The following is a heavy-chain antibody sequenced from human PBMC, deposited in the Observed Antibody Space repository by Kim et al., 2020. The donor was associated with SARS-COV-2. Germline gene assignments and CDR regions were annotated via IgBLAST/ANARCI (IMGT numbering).Heavy chain of an antibody. CDR2: ISGSGGDT. CDR1: GFAFSSYA. V-gene: IGHV3-23*01. D-gene: IGHD1-1*01. J-gene: IGHJ4*02. CDR3: ANWTSRAFDY. Sequence: GGSLRLSCAASGFAFSSYAMTWVRQAPGKGLEWVSTISGSGGDTYYADSVKGRFTISRDNSKNTLYLQMNSLRAEDTAGYYSANWTSRAFDYWGQGTLVTVSS.